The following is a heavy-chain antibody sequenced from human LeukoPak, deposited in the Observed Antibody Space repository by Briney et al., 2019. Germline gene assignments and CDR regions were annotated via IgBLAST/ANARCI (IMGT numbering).Heavy chain of an antibody. D-gene: IGHD3-10*01. V-gene: IGHV3-7*01. CDR2: IQPDGSGA. J-gene: IGHJ4*02. CDR3: ALNPEYYGSGSFDY. CDR1: GFTFRGYW. Sequence: GGSLRLSCVTSGFTFRGYWMSWFRQAPGKGLEWVGNIQPDGSGAFYVDAMRGRFTISRDNAQNSLYLQMNSLRAEDTAVYYCALNPEYYGSGSFDYWGQGTLVTVSS.